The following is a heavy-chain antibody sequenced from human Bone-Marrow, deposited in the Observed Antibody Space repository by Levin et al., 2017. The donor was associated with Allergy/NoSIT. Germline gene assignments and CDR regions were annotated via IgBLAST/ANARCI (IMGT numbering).Heavy chain of an antibody. Sequence: PSETLSLTCAVYGGSFSGYYWSWIRQPPGKGLEWIGEINHSGSTNYNPSLKSRVTISVDTSKNQFSLKLSSVTAADTAVYYCARGQGYCSSTSCYTYYFDYWGQGTLVTVSS. V-gene: IGHV4-34*01. CDR3: ARGQGYCSSTSCYTYYFDY. D-gene: IGHD2-2*02. J-gene: IGHJ4*02. CDR1: GGSFSGYY. CDR2: INHSGST.